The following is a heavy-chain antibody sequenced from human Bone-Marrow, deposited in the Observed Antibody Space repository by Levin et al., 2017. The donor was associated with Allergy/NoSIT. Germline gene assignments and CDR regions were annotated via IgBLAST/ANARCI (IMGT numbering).Heavy chain of an antibody. CDR3: ARDRGRDGGFDI. Sequence: SETLSLTCTVSDASISNYYWSWIRQPPGKGLEWVAFIFNNKSINYSPSLKSRVTISIDTSNNQFSLKLRSVTAADTAVYYCARDRGRDGGFDIWGQGTMVTVSS. J-gene: IGHJ3*02. CDR2: IFNNKSI. V-gene: IGHV4-59*01. CDR1: DASISNYY. D-gene: IGHD3-10*01.